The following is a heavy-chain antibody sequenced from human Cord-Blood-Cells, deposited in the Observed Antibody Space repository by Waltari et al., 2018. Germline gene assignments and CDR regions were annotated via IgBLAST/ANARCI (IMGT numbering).Heavy chain of an antibody. Sequence: QVQLVESGGGVVQPGRSLRLSCAASGFTSSRYAMHWVRQAPGKGLEWVAVISYDGSNKYYADSVKGRFTISRDNSKNTLYLQMNSLRAEDTAVYYCARGGYIAASPDYWGQGTLVTVSS. CDR3: ARGGYIAASPDY. V-gene: IGHV3-30*04. CDR1: GFTSSRYA. J-gene: IGHJ4*02. CDR2: ISYDGSNK. D-gene: IGHD6-6*01.